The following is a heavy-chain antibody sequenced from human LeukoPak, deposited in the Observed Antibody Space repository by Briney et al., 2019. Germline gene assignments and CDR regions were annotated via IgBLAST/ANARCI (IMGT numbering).Heavy chain of an antibody. CDR3: ATTRLYSSGWYHLDY. Sequence: ASVKVSCKVSGYTLTELSMHWVRQAPGKGPEWMGGFDPEDGETIYAQKFQGRVTMTEDTSTDTAYMELSSLRSEDTAVYYCATTRLYSSGWYHLDYWGQGTLVTVSS. D-gene: IGHD6-19*01. CDR1: GYTLTELS. CDR2: FDPEDGET. V-gene: IGHV1-24*01. J-gene: IGHJ4*02.